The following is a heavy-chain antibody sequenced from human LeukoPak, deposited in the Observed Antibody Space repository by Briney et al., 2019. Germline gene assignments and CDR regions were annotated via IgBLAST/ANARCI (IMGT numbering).Heavy chain of an antibody. Sequence: GGSLRLSCAASGFTFSSYAMHRVRQAPGKGLEWVAVISYDGSNKYYADSVKGRFTISRDNSKNTLYLQMNSLRAEDTAVYYCARDAGYGSGRYSDYWGQGTLVTVSP. CDR3: ARDAGYGSGRYSDY. D-gene: IGHD3-10*01. V-gene: IGHV3-30-3*01. J-gene: IGHJ4*02. CDR1: GFTFSSYA. CDR2: ISYDGSNK.